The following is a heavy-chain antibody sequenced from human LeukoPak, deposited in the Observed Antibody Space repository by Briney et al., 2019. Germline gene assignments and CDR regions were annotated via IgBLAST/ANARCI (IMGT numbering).Heavy chain of an antibody. D-gene: IGHD3-22*01. CDR2: ISSSSGYI. Sequence: GGSLRLSCAASGFTFSSYSMNWVRQAPGKGLEWVSSISSSSGYIYYADSVKGRFTISRDNAKNSPYLQMNSLRAEDTAVYYCAVFDMTVVDITPWGQGTLVTVSS. CDR3: AVFDMTVVDITP. CDR1: GFTFSSYS. V-gene: IGHV3-21*01. J-gene: IGHJ5*02.